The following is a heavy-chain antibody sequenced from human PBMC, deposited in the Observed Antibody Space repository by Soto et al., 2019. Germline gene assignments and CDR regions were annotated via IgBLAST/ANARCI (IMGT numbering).Heavy chain of an antibody. Sequence: HGESLKISCKGSGYSFTSYWIGWVRQMPGKGLEWMGIIYPGDSDTRYSPSFQGQVTISADKSISTAYLQWSSLKASDTAMYYCARASSSFNDYYYYYYMDVWGKGTTVTVSS. CDR3: ARASSSFNDYYYYYYMDV. CDR2: IYPGDSDT. D-gene: IGHD6-6*01. CDR1: GYSFTSYW. J-gene: IGHJ6*03. V-gene: IGHV5-51*01.